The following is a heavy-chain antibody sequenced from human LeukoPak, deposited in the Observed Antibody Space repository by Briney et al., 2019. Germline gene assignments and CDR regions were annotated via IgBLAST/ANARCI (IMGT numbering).Heavy chain of an antibody. J-gene: IGHJ4*02. Sequence: PSETLSLTCTVSGGSISSYYWSWIRQPPGKGLEWIGYMYYSGSTNYNPSLKSRVTISVDTSKNQFSLKLSSVTAADTAVYYCARAYSSSWYVGLYFDYWGQGTLVTVSS. CDR3: ARAYSSSWYVGLYFDY. CDR1: GGSISSYY. V-gene: IGHV4-59*12. CDR2: MYYSGST. D-gene: IGHD6-13*01.